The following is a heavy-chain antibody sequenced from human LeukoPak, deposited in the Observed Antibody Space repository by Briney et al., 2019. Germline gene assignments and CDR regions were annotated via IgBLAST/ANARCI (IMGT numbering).Heavy chain of an antibody. J-gene: IGHJ3*02. CDR2: VSGDEIWT. D-gene: IGHD3-22*01. V-gene: IGHV3-74*01. Sequence: GGSLRLSCAASGFTLSNHWMHWVRQVPGKGLVWVSRVSGDEIWTSYADSVKGRFIISRDNAKDTLYLQMNSLRTEDTAVYYCAREYNSGPKQTDAFDIWGQGTMVTVSS. CDR1: GFTLSNHW. CDR3: AREYNSGPKQTDAFDI.